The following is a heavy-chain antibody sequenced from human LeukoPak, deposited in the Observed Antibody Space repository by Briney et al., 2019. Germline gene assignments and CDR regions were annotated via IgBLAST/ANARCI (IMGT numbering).Heavy chain of an antibody. Sequence: SETLSLTCTVSGDSISSYYWSWIRQPPGKGLEWIGYIYYSGSTNYNPSLKSRVSISVDTSKNQFSLKLNSVTAADTAVYYCVRGFDSSGYYFDYWGQGTLVTVSS. V-gene: IGHV4-59*01. CDR3: VRGFDSSGYYFDY. D-gene: IGHD3-22*01. J-gene: IGHJ4*02. CDR1: GDSISSYY. CDR2: IYYSGST.